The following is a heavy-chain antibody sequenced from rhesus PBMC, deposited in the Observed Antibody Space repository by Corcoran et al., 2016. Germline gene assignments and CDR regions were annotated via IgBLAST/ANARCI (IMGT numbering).Heavy chain of an antibody. CDR3: ASAYGLDS. Sequence: QVQLQESGPGLVKPSETLSLTCAVSGGSIRSNYWNWIRQPPGKGLEWIGRIYGGSGSTSYNPSRTSRVTISTDTSKNQFSLKLSSVTAADTAVYYCASAYGLDSWGQGVVVTVSS. CDR2: IYGGSGST. CDR1: GGSIRSNY. V-gene: IGHV4-147*01. J-gene: IGHJ6*01.